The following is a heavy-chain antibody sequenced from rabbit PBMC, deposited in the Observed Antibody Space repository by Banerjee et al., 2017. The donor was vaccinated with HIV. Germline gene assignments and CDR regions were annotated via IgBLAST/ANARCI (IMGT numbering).Heavy chain of an antibody. CDR2: IGTSSDNNT. J-gene: IGHJ4*01. V-gene: IGHV1S40*01. CDR1: GFDFSTNT. D-gene: IGHD4-1*01. Sequence: QSLEESGGDLVKPGASLTLTCTASGFDFSTNTMCWVRQAPGKGLEWVGCIGTSSDNNTWYASWAKGRFPISRTSSTTVTLQMTSLTAADTATYFCARDLAGVIGWNFNVWCQGTLVTVS. CDR3: ARDLAGVIGWNFNV.